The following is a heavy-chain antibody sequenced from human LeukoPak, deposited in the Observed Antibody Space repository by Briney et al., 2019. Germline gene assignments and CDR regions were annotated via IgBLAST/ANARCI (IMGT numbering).Heavy chain of an antibody. V-gene: IGHV3-30*18. CDR2: ISYDGSNK. D-gene: IGHD6-19*01. Sequence: GGSLRLSCAASGFTFSSYGMHWVRQAPGKGPEWVAVISYDGSNKYYADSVKGRFTISRDNSKNTLYLQMNSLRAEDTAVYYCAKERGGIAVAGVFWYFDLWGRGTLVTVSS. J-gene: IGHJ2*01. CDR1: GFTFSSYG. CDR3: AKERGGIAVAGVFWYFDL.